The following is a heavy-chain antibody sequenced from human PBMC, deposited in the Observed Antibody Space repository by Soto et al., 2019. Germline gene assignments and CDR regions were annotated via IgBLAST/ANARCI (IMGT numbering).Heavy chain of an antibody. D-gene: IGHD1-26*01. CDR2: ITGSGGNT. CDR1: GFTFSSYA. CDR3: AKAVGSQQFDY. J-gene: IGHJ4*02. Sequence: GFPRLSCAASGFTFSSYAMSWLRQAPGKGLEWVSSITGSGGNTFYADSVKGRFTISRDNSKNTLFLQMNSLRAEDTALYYCAKAVGSQQFDYWGQGTLVTVSS. V-gene: IGHV3-23*01.